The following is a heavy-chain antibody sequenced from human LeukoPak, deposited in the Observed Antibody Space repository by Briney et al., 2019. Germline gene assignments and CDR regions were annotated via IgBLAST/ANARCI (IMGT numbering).Heavy chain of an antibody. D-gene: IGHD2-2*01. V-gene: IGHV1-2*02. CDR3: ARVSCSSASCSKNGY. J-gene: IGHJ4*02. CDR1: GYTFTGYY. Sequence: ASVKVSCKASGYTFTGYYIHWVRQAPGQGLEWMGWINPNSGGTNYAQKFQGGVTMTRDTSISTAYMELSRLRSDDTAVYYCARVSCSSASCSKNGYWGQGTLVTVSS. CDR2: INPNSGGT.